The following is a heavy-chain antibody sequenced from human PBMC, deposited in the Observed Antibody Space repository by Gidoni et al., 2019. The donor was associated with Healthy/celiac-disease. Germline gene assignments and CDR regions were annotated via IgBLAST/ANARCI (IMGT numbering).Heavy chain of an antibody. J-gene: IGHJ4*02. D-gene: IGHD5-18*01. CDR3: ARWERLDTAMVTSVGDYYFDY. CDR2: INPSGGST. Sequence: QVQLVQSGAEVKKPGASVKVSCKASGYTFTSYYMHWVRQAPGQGLGWMGIINPSGGSTSYAQKFQGRVTMTRDTSTSTVYMELSSLRSEDTAVYYCARWERLDTAMVTSVGDYYFDYWGQGTLVTVSS. CDR1: GYTFTSYY. V-gene: IGHV1-46*01.